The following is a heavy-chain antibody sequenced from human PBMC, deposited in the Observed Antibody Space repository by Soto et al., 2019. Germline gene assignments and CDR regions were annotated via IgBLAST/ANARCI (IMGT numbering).Heavy chain of an antibody. V-gene: IGHV1-18*01. CDR2: ISLYSDGT. CDR1: GYTFSNYG. Sequence: QVQLVQSGGEVKRPGASVKVSCKTSGYTFSNYGITWVRQAPGQPLEWLGWISLYSDGTNYAQKFQGRCTMPTDTSTTTAYMELRSLRSDDTAVYYCASVVPGAEAWFGPWGQGTLVTVSS. CDR3: ASVVPGAEAWFGP. J-gene: IGHJ5*02. D-gene: IGHD2-2*01.